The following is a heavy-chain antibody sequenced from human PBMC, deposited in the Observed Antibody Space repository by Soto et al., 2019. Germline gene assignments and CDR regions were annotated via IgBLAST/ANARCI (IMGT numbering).Heavy chain of an antibody. V-gene: IGHV3-72*01. J-gene: IGHJ4*02. CDR1: GFTFSDHY. CDR3: ARLPYCSGGSCYFDY. Sequence: GGSLRLSCAASGFTFSDHYMDWVRQAPGKGLEWVGRTRNKANSYTTEYAASVKGRFTSSRDESKNSLYLQMNSLKTEDTAVYYCARLPYCSGGSCYFDYWGQGTLVTVSS. D-gene: IGHD2-15*01. CDR2: TRNKANSYTT.